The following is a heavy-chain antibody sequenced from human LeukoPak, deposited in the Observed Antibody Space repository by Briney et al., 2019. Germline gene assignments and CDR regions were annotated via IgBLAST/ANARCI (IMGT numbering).Heavy chain of an antibody. D-gene: IGHD4-17*01. J-gene: IGHJ4*02. V-gene: IGHV4-4*07. CDR1: GGSISSYY. Sequence: SEPLSLTCTVSGGSISSYYWSWIRQPAGKGLEWIWRIYTSGSTNYNPSLKSRVTMSVDTSKNQFSLKLSSVTAADTAVYYCARDARYGDLDYWGQGTLVTVSS. CDR2: IYTSGST. CDR3: ARDARYGDLDY.